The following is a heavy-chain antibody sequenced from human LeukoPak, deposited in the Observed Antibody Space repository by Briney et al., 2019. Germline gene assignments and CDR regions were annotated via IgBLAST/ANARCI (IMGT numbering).Heavy chain of an antibody. CDR2: IVVGSGNT. V-gene: IGHV1-58*02. Sequence: ASVKVSCKASGFTFSNSAMQWVRQARGQRLEWVGWIVVGSGNTNYAQKFQERVTITRDMSTSTAYMELSSLRSEDTAVYYCAADVIYESDWGQGTLVTVSS. CDR1: GFTFSNSA. D-gene: IGHD2/OR15-2a*01. CDR3: AADVIYESD. J-gene: IGHJ4*02.